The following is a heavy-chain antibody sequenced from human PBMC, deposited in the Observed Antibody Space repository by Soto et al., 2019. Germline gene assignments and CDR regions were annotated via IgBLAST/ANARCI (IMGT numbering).Heavy chain of an antibody. V-gene: IGHV4-4*02. CDR3: ARGLRGYYDSSGYYYFDY. Sequence: SETLSLTCTVSSGSIFSSNWWSWVRQPPGKGLEWIWEINHSGSTNYNPSLKSRVTISVDTSKNQFSLKLSFVTAADTAVYYCARGLRGYYDSSGYYYFDYWGQGTLVTV. D-gene: IGHD3-22*01. J-gene: IGHJ4*02. CDR1: SGSIFSSNW. CDR2: INHSGST.